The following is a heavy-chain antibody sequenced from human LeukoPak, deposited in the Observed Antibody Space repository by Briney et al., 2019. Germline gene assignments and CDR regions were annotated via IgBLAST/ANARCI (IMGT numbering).Heavy chain of an antibody. V-gene: IGHV3-30-3*01. CDR2: ISYDGSNK. Sequence: GRSLRLSCAASGFTFSSYAMHWVRQAPGKGLEWVAVISYDGSNKYYADSVKGRFTISRDNSKNTLYLQMNSLRAEDTAVYYCARAGHYYFDYWGQGTLVTVSS. CDR3: ARAGHYYFDY. CDR1: GFTFSSYA. J-gene: IGHJ4*02. D-gene: IGHD2-21*02.